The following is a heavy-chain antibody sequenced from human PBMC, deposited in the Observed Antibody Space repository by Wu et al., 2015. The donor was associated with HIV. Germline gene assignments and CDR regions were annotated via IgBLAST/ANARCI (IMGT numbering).Heavy chain of an antibody. D-gene: IGHD3-22*01. CDR2: IIPIFGTA. CDR3: AGSIVDYYDSSGYPIPLDY. CDR1: GGTFSSYG. V-gene: IGHV1-69*01. Sequence: QVQLVESGAEVKKPESSVKVSCKSSGGTFSSYGVNWVRQAPGQGLDWMGGIIPIFGTANYAQKFQGRVNITADESTKTVYMELSGLRSEDTATYYCAGSIVDYYDSSGYPIPLDYWGQGTLVTVSS. J-gene: IGHJ4*02.